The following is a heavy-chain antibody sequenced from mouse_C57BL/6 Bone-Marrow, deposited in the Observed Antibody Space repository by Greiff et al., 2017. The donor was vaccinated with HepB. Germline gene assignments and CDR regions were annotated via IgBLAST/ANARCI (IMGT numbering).Heavy chain of an antibody. CDR3: ARRGHSNYEDAMDY. D-gene: IGHD2-5*01. J-gene: IGHJ4*01. CDR2: INPSSGYT. CDR1: GYTFTSYT. Sequence: QVQLKQSGAELARPGASVKMSCKASGYTFTSYTMHWVKQRPGQGLEWIGYINPSSGYTKYNQKFKDKATLTADKSSSTAYMQLSSLTSEDSAVYYCARRGHSNYEDAMDYWGQGTSVTVSS. V-gene: IGHV1-4*01.